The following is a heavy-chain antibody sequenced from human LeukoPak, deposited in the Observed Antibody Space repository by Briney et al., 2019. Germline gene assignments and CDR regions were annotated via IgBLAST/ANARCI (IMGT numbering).Heavy chain of an antibody. CDR2: IIPIFGTA. CDR3: ARARWLQGGALDY. CDR1: GGTFSSYA. V-gene: IGHV1-69*05. Sequence: ASVQVSCKASGGTFSSYAISWVRQAPGQGLEWMGGIIPIFGTANYAQKFQGRVTITTDESTSTAYMELSSLRSEDTAVYYCARARWLQGGALDYWGQGTLVTVSS. J-gene: IGHJ4*02. D-gene: IGHD5-24*01.